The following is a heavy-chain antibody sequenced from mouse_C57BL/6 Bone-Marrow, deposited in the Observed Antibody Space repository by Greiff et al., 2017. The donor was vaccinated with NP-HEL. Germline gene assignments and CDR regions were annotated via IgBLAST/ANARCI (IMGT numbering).Heavy chain of an antibody. CDR1: GYTFTSYW. D-gene: IGHD3-2*02. CDR2: IHPNSGST. J-gene: IGHJ3*01. CDR3: ARQLRLAWFAY. V-gene: IGHV1-64*01. Sequence: QVQLQQPGAELVKPGASVKLSCKASGYTFTSYWMHWVKQRPGQGLEWIGMIHPNSGSTNYNEKFKSKATLTVDKSSSTAYRQLSSLTSEDSAVYYCARQLRLAWFAYWGQGTLVTVSA.